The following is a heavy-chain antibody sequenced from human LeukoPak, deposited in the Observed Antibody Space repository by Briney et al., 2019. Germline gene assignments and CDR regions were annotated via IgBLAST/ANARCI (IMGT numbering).Heavy chain of an antibody. J-gene: IGHJ4*02. CDR1: GFTFSSYA. CDR2: ISGSGGST. Sequence: GRSLRLSCAASGFTFSSYAMSWVRQPPGKGLQWVPTISGSGGSTYYADSVKGRFTTSRDNSKNTLYLQMNSLRAEDTAVYYCAKSGATGRPRIDYWGQGTLVTVSS. CDR3: AKSGATGRPRIDY. V-gene: IGHV3-23*01. D-gene: IGHD1-26*01.